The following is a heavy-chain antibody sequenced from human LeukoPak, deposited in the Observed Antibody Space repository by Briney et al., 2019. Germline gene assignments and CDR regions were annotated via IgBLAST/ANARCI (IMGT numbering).Heavy chain of an antibody. J-gene: IGHJ4*02. V-gene: IGHV3-11*01. CDR1: GFSISDYY. CDR2: ISSSVSTI. Sequence: PGGSLKLSCAASGFSISDYYMSWIRQAPGKGLEWIAYISSSVSTIYYTDSVKGRFTISRDNANNSLYLQMDNLRAEDTAVYYCTRRRDYGDSWGQGTLVTVSS. CDR3: TRRRDYGDS.